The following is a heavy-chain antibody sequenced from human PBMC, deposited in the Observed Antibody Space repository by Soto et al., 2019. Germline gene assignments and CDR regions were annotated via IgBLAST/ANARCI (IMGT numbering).Heavy chain of an antibody. D-gene: IGHD3-10*01. J-gene: IGHJ4*02. CDR3: ARNPITMVRGVIDY. V-gene: IGHV4-39*01. Sequence: PSETLSLTCSVSGGSISSSDNYWGWIRQPPGKGLEWIGTIYFAGNIYYNPSLKSRVTISVDTSKNQFSLKLSSVTAADTAVYYCARNPITMVRGVIDYWGQGTLVTVSS. CDR2: IYFAGNI. CDR1: GGSISSSDNY.